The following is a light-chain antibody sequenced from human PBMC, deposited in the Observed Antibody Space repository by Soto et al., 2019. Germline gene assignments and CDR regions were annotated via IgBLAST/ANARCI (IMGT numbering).Light chain of an antibody. CDR3: LQYSSHSWT. Sequence: AIQLTQSPSSLSASVGDRVTITCRASQGIINYLAWYQQKPGKAPELLIFDASNLKSGVSSRFSGSGSGTEFTLTISRLQPDDVATYYCLQYSSHSWTFGQGTKVDIK. V-gene: IGKV1-13*02. CDR1: QGIINY. CDR2: DAS. J-gene: IGKJ1*01.